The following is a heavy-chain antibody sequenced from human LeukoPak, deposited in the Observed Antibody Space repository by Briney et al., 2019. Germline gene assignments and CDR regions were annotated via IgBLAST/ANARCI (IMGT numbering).Heavy chain of an antibody. Sequence: RASETLSLTCTVSGGSISSYYWSWIRQPPGKGLEWIGYIYTSGSTNYNPSLKSRVTISVDTSKNQFSLKLSSVTAADTAVYYCARLARYSSSWYLGHHYWGQGTLVTVSS. J-gene: IGHJ4*02. CDR1: GGSISSYY. V-gene: IGHV4-4*09. CDR2: IYTSGST. D-gene: IGHD6-13*01. CDR3: ARLARYSSSWYLGHHY.